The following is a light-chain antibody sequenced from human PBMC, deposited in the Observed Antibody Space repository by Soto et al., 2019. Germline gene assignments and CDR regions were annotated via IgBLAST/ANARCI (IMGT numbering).Light chain of an antibody. Sequence: QSALTQPASVSGSPGQSITISCTGTSSDLGAYNSVSWYRRHPGKAPKVMIYDVTNRPSGVSSRFSGSKSGNTASLTISGLQADDEADYYCCSYTTSNTLVFGIGTKVTVL. CDR2: DVT. CDR3: CSYTTSNTLV. J-gene: IGLJ1*01. CDR1: SSDLGAYNS. V-gene: IGLV2-14*01.